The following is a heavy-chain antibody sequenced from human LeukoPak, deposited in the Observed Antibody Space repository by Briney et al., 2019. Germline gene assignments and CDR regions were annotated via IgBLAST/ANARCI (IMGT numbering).Heavy chain of an antibody. D-gene: IGHD5-12*01. V-gene: IGHV3-23*01. Sequence: GGSLRLSCAASGFTFNIYAMTWVRQAPGKGLEWVSSISGSDSSTYYADSVKGRFTVSRDDSKNMLFLQMNSLRAEDTALYYCAKVTGYSGYYYFMDLWGKGTTVTVSS. CDR2: ISGSDSST. CDR1: GFTFNIYA. CDR3: AKVTGYSGYYYFMDL. J-gene: IGHJ6*03.